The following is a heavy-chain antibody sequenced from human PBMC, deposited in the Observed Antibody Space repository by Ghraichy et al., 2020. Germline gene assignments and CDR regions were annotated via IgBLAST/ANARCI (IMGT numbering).Heavy chain of an antibody. V-gene: IGHV2-5*02. CDR2: IYWDDDK. D-gene: IGHD6-13*01. CDR1: GFSLSTSGVG. Sequence: SGPTLVKPTQTLTLTCTFSGFSLSTSGVGVGWIRQPPGKALEWLALIYWDDDKRYSPSLKSRLTITKDTSKNQVVLTMTNMDPVDTATYYCAHDRVYSSSWYSGENYFDYWGQGTLVTVSS. CDR3: AHDRVYSSSWYSGENYFDY. J-gene: IGHJ4*02.